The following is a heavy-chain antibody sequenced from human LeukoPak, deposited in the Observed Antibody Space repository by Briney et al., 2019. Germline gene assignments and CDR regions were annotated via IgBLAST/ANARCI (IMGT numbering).Heavy chain of an antibody. J-gene: IGHJ4*02. CDR2: INHSGST. CDR1: GGSFSGYY. CDR3: ARALYSNFLFYY. D-gene: IGHD4-11*01. Sequence: TSETLSLTCAVYGGSFSGYYWSWIRQPPGKGLEWIGEINHSGSTNYNPSLKSRVTISVDTSKNQFSLKLSSVTAADTAVYYCARALYSNFLFYYWGQGTLVTVSS. V-gene: IGHV4-34*01.